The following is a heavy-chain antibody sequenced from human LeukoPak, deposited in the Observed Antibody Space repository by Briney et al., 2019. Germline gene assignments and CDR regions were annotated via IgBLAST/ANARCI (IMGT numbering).Heavy chain of an antibody. CDR1: GGSISSGDYY. Sequence: PSETLSLTCTVSGGSISSGDYYWSWIRQPPGKGLEWIGYIYYSGSTYYNPPLKSRVAISVDTSKNQSSLKLSSVTAADTAVYYCARASAPYYYDSSGYYPFDYWGQGTLVTVSS. V-gene: IGHV4-30-4*01. J-gene: IGHJ4*02. CDR3: ARASAPYYYDSSGYYPFDY. D-gene: IGHD3-22*01. CDR2: IYYSGST.